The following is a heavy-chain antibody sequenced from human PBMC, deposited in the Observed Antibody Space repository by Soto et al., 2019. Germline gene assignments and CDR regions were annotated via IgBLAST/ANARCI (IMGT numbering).Heavy chain of an antibody. CDR1: GFTFGNYW. V-gene: IGHV3-7*04. D-gene: IGHD5-18*01. CDR3: ARGHSNSCDY. J-gene: IGHJ4*02. CDR2: IKPDGGEQ. Sequence: EVQLVESGGGLVQPGGSLRLSCEASGFTFGNYWMNWVHQTPGKGLEWVANIKPDGGEQYYVDSVKGRFTISRDNAKDSLYLQMSSLRGDDTAVYYCARGHSNSCDYWGQGTLVTVSS.